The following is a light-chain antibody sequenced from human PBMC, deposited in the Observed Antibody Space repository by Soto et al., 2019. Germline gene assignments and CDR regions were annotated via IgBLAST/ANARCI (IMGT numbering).Light chain of an antibody. CDR2: AAS. Sequence: DIQMTQSPSSLSASVGDRVTITCRASQSISNYLNWYQLKPGKAPKLLIYAASTLQSGVPSRFSGSGSGTDFTISINSLQPEDFATYYCQQSYSLPRTFGGGTKVDIK. CDR1: QSISNY. CDR3: QQSYSLPRT. V-gene: IGKV1-39*01. J-gene: IGKJ4*01.